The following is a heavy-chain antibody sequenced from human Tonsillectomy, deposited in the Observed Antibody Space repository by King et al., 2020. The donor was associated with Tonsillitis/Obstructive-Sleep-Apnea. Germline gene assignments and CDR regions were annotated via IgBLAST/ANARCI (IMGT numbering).Heavy chain of an antibody. CDR3: AGPDCSSTSCYSDYYYYMDV. J-gene: IGHJ6*03. Sequence: VQLVESGGGLIQPGGSLRLSCAASGFTVSSNYMSWVRQAPGKGLEWVSVIYSGGSTYYADSVKGRFTISRENSKNTLYLQMNSLRAEDTAVYYCAGPDCSSTSCYSDYYYYMDVRGKGTTVTVSS. D-gene: IGHD2-2*01. V-gene: IGHV3-53*01. CDR1: GFTVSSNY. CDR2: IYSGGST.